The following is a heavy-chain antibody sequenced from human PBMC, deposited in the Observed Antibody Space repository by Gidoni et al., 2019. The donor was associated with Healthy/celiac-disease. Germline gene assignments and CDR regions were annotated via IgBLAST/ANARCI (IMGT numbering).Heavy chain of an antibody. CDR3: ARDVIGRDSSGYSSRPYWYFDL. CDR2: IYHSGST. Sequence: QLQLQESGSGLVKPSQTLSLTCAVSGGSISSGGYSWSWIRQPPGKGLEWIGYIYHSGSTYYNPSLKSRVTISVDRSKNQFSLKLSSVTAADTAVYYCARDVIGRDSSGYSSRPYWYFDLWGRGTLVTVSS. J-gene: IGHJ2*01. V-gene: IGHV4-30-2*01. D-gene: IGHD3-22*01. CDR1: GGSISSGGYS.